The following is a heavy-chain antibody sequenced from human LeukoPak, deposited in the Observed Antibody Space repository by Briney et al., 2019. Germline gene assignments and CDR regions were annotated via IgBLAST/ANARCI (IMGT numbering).Heavy chain of an antibody. CDR3: AWGANTVTTGKKLRNFDY. CDR1: GYTFTGYY. J-gene: IGHJ4*02. CDR2: INPNSGGT. Sequence: ASVKVSCKASGYTFTGYYMHWVRQAPGQGLEGMGWINPNSGGTNYAPKFQGVVTMTRDTSISTAYMELSRLRSDDTAVYYCAWGANTVTTGKKLRNFDYWGQGTLVTVSS. V-gene: IGHV1-2*02. D-gene: IGHD4-17*01.